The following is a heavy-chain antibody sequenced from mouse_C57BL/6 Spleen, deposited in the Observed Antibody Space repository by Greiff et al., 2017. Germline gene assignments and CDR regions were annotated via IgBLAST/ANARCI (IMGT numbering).Heavy chain of an antibody. CDR2: ISYDGSN. J-gene: IGHJ4*01. CDR1: GYSITSGYY. V-gene: IGHV3-6*01. CDR3: ARPDYYAMDY. Sequence: ESGPGLVKPSQSLSLTCSVTGYSITSGYYWNWIRQFPGNKLEWMGYISYDGSNNYNPSLKNRISITRDTSKHQFFLKLNSVTTENTATYYCARPDYYAMDYWGQGTSVTVSS.